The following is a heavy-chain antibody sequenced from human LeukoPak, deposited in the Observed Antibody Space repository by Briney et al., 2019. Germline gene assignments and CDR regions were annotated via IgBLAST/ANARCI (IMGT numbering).Heavy chain of an antibody. D-gene: IGHD3-3*01. V-gene: IGHV3-23*01. Sequence: GGSLRLSCAASGFTFGSYAVSWVRQAPERGLEWVSTISGSSAVTYYADSVKGRFTISRDNSKNTLYLQINSLRAEDTAVYYCARVDYDFWSGSTAFDYWGQGTLVTVSS. CDR1: GFTFGSYA. CDR3: ARVDYDFWSGSTAFDY. CDR2: ISGSSAVT. J-gene: IGHJ4*02.